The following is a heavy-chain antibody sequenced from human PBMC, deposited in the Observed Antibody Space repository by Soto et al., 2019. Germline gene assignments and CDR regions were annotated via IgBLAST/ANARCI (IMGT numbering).Heavy chain of an antibody. CDR1: GGTFSSYA. CDR2: IIPIFGTA. J-gene: IGHJ6*02. CDR3: ARHARAYYDFWSGYGRGYGMDV. V-gene: IGHV1-69*06. D-gene: IGHD3-3*01. Sequence: SVKVSCKASGGTFSSYAISWVRQAPGQGLEWMGGIIPIFGTANYAQKFQGRVTITADKSTSTAYMELSSLRSEDTAVYYCARHARAYYDFWSGYGRGYGMDVWGQGTTVTV.